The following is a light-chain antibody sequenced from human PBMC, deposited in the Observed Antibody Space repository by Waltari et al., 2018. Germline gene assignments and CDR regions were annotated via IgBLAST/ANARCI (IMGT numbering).Light chain of an antibody. V-gene: IGKV3-11*01. Sequence: EIVLTQSQATLSLSPGERATLSCRASQSVSSYLAWYQQKPGQAPRLLINDASNRATGIPARFSGSGSGTDFTLTISSLEPEDFAVYYCQQRSNWITFGQGTRLEIK. CDR3: QQRSNWIT. CDR1: QSVSSY. CDR2: DAS. J-gene: IGKJ5*01.